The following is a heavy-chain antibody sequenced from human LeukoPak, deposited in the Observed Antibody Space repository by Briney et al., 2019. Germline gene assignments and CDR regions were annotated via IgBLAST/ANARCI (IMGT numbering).Heavy chain of an antibody. J-gene: IGHJ5*02. CDR1: GFTLSHYW. Sequence: GGSLRLSCAASGFTLSHYWMYWVRQAPGKGLVSVAHMNSDGSSTNYADSVKGRFTISRDNAKNMLYLQMNSLRADDTAVYYCARILGESPRWFDPWGQGTLVTVSP. CDR2: MNSDGSST. CDR3: ARILGESPRWFDP. D-gene: IGHD3-10*01. V-gene: IGHV3-74*01.